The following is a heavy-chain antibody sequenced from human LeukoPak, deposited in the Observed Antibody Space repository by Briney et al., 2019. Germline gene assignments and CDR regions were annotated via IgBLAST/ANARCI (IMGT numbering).Heavy chain of an antibody. J-gene: IGHJ5*02. V-gene: IGHV4-34*01. CDR2: INHSGST. CDR1: GGSFSGYY. Sequence: SSETLSLTCAVYGGSFSGYYWSWIRQPPGKGLEWIGEINHSGSTNYNPSLKSRVTISVDTSKNQFSLKLSSVTAADTAVYYCARSIGVLTGYYRRGFDPWGQGTLVNVSS. D-gene: IGHD3-9*01. CDR3: ARSIGVLTGYYRRGFDP.